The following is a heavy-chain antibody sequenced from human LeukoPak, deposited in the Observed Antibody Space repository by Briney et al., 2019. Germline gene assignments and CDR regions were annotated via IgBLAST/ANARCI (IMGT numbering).Heavy chain of an antibody. J-gene: IGHJ4*02. CDR3: ARGGCSSTSCYVAGYDY. V-gene: IGHV4-34*01. D-gene: IGHD2-2*01. Sequence: SETLSLTCAVYGGSFSGYYWSWIRQPPGKGLEWIGEINHSGSTNYNPSLKRRVTISVDTSKNQSSLKLSSVPAADTAVYYCARGGCSSTSCYVAGYDYWGQGTLLTVSS. CDR2: INHSGST. CDR1: GGSFSGYY.